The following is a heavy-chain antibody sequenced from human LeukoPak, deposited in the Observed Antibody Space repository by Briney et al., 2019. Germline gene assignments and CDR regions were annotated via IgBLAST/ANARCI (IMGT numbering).Heavy chain of an antibody. V-gene: IGHV1-18*01. CDR3: ARVIAAPPDWFDR. J-gene: IGHJ5*02. D-gene: IGHD6-6*01. Sequence: AAVNLSCKASGYTFTSYGISWVRQAPGQGLEWMGWISAYNGNTNYAQKLQGRVTMTTDTSTSTAYMELRSLRSDDTAVYYCARVIAAPPDWFDRRGQATLVTVSS. CDR2: ISAYNGNT. CDR1: GYTFTSYG.